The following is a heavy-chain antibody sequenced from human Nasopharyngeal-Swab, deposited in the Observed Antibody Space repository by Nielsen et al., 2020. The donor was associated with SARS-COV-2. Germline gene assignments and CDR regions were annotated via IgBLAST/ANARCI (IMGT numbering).Heavy chain of an antibody. J-gene: IGHJ6*03. V-gene: IGHV3-21*01. Sequence: WIGQAPGKGLEWVSSISSSSSYIYYADSVKGRFTISRDNAKNSLYLQMNSLRAEDTAVYYCARDTQDEQVVLYDYYYYMDVWGKGTTVTVSS. CDR3: ARDTQDEQVVLYDYYYYMDV. D-gene: IGHD6-6*01. CDR2: ISSSSSYI.